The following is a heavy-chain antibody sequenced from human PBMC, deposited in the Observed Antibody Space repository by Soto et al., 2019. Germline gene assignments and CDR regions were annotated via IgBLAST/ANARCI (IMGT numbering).Heavy chain of an antibody. V-gene: IGHV4-34*01. CDR3: AGVGGGLGYCSSTSCPMDV. D-gene: IGHD2-2*01. CDR2: INHSGST. J-gene: IGHJ6*04. CDR1: GGSFSGYY. Sequence: SETLSLTCAVYGGSFSGYYWSWIRQPPGKGLEWIGEINHSGSTNYNPSLKSGVTISVDTSKNQFSLKLGSVTAAETAVYYWAGVGGGLGYCSSTSCPMDVWGKGTTVTVSS.